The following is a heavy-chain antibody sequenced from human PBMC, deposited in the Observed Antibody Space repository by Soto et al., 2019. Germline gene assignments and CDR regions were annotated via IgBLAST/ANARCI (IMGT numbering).Heavy chain of an antibody. CDR1: GGSISSGGYY. J-gene: IGHJ4*02. D-gene: IGHD1-26*01. CDR2: IYYSGST. V-gene: IGHV4-31*03. CDR3: TRGLFSGSYYSGGWYYFDS. Sequence: SETLSLTCTVSGGSISSGGYYWSWIRQHPGKGLEWIGYIYYSGSTYYNPSLKSRVTISVDTSKNQFSLKLSSVTAADTAVYYCTRGLFSGSYYSGGWYYFDSRAQRTTVTVSS.